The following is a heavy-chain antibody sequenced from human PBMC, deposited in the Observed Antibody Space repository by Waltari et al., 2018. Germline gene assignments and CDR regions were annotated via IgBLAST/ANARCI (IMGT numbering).Heavy chain of an antibody. CDR2: IKEDGSGK. Sequence: EVQLVESGGGLVQPGGSLRLACAASGFTFSSYWMSWVRQAPGKGRGGGANIKEDGSGKYTVSCVNGRFTISSDNAKNSLDQQVNCLRAGDTAVDYCGSKVVHDAFDIWGQGTMVTVSS. V-gene: IGHV3-7*01. D-gene: IGHD1-1*01. J-gene: IGHJ3*02. CDR3: GSKVVHDAFDI. CDR1: GFTFSSYW.